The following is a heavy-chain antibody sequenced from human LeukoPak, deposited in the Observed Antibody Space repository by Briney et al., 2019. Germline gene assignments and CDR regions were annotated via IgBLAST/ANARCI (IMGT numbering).Heavy chain of an antibody. CDR1: GGSISSDYW. J-gene: IGHJ4*02. CDR3: ARHNKWGLPDY. Sequence: SETLSLTCAVSGGSISSDYWWSWVRQPPGKGLEYIGEIHYSGTTYYNPSLKSRVTISADTSKNQFSLKLSSVTAADTAVYYCARHNKWGLPDYWGQGTLVTVSS. D-gene: IGHD7-27*01. V-gene: IGHV4-4*02. CDR2: IHYSGTT.